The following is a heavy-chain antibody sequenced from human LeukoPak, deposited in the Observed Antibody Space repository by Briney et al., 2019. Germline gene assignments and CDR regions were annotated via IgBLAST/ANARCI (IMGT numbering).Heavy chain of an antibody. CDR3: ARLSVDGMDV. D-gene: IGHD2-21*01. V-gene: IGHV5-51*01. J-gene: IGHJ6*02. CDR1: GYDFTNSW. Sequence: GESLKISCKTSGYDFTNSWIGWVRQMPGKGLEWMGIMYPADSDTKYSPSFQGQVTISADKSISTAYLQWSSLKASDTAMYYCARLSVDGMDVWGQGTTVTVSS. CDR2: MYPADSDT.